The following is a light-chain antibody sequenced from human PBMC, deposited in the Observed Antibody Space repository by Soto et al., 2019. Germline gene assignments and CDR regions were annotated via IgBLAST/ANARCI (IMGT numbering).Light chain of an antibody. J-gene: IGKJ5*01. Sequence: IQMTQSPSSLSASVGARVTITCRASQTINNNLNWYQQKPGKAPKLLIYGASSLQSGVPSRFSGSGSGTEITLTISSLQPEDFATYYCQHSYSIPPITFGQGTRLEIK. CDR2: GAS. CDR3: QHSYSIPPIT. CDR1: QTINNN. V-gene: IGKV1-39*01.